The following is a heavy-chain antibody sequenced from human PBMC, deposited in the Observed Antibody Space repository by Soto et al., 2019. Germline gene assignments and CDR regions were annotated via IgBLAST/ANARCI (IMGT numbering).Heavy chain of an antibody. D-gene: IGHD4-17*01. Sequence: PGGSLRLSCAASGFTLSSYGIKWVRHAPGKGLEWVSSISGSGSHIYYADSVKGRFTISRDNAKHTLSLQMNSLRAEDTAVYYFGRDDSGTMTLVTTTPDVWGQATLVTV. J-gene: IGHJ1*01. V-gene: IGHV3-21*01. CDR3: GRDDSGTMTLVTTTPDV. CDR2: ISGSGSHI. CDR1: GFTLSSYG.